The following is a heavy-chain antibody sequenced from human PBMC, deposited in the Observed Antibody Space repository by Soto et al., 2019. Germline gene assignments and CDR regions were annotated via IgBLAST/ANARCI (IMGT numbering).Heavy chain of an antibody. D-gene: IGHD2-2*01. CDR1: GFIFSSYG. CDR3: AKDRGSRFPHPNLPDS. V-gene: IGHV3-30*18. J-gene: IGHJ4*02. CDR2: ISYDGGNK. Sequence: QVQLVESGGGVVQPGGALRLSCAASGFIFSSYGMHWVRQAPGKGLEWVALISYDGGNKYYAESVKGRFTISRDNSKNTLYLQMNSLRAEDTAVYYCAKDRGSRFPHPNLPDSWGQGTLVTVSS.